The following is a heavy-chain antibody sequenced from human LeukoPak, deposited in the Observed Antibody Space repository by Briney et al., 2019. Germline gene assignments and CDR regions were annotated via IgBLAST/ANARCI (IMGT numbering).Heavy chain of an antibody. D-gene: IGHD2-21*02. CDR2: ISSSSTTI. J-gene: IGHJ6*02. CDR3: AREHIVVVTADRDPHYYGMDV. Sequence: GGSLRLSCAASGFTFSSYSMNWVRQAPGKGLEWVSYISSSSTTIYYADSVKGRFTISRDNAKNSLYLQMNSLRAEDTAVYYCAREHIVVVTADRDPHYYGMDVWGHGTTVTVSS. V-gene: IGHV3-48*01. CDR1: GFTFSSYS.